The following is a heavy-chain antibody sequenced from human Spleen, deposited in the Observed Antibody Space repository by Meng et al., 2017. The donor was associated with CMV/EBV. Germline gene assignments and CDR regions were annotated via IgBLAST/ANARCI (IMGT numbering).Heavy chain of an antibody. V-gene: IGHV3-21*01. CDR2: ISSSSSYI. CDR1: GFTFSSYS. D-gene: IGHD3-3*01. CDR3: ARDWDDFWSGYLGY. J-gene: IGHJ4*02. Sequence: SGFTFSSYSMNWVRQAPGKGLEWVSSISSSSSYIYYADSVKGRFTISRDNAKNSLYLQMNSLRAEDTAVYYCARDWDDFWSGYLGYWGQGTLVTVSS.